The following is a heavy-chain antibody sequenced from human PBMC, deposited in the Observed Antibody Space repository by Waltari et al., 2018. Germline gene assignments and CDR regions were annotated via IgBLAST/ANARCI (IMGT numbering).Heavy chain of an antibody. CDR3: ARDIVVVGPGPFDY. D-gene: IGHD2-21*01. Sequence: QVQLVESGGGVVQPGRSLRLSCAASGFTFSSYAMHWVRQAPGKGLEWVAVISYDGSNKYYADSGKGRFTISRDNPKNTLYLQMNSLRAEDTAVYYCARDIVVVGPGPFDYWGQGTLVTVSS. CDR1: GFTFSSYA. CDR2: ISYDGSNK. J-gene: IGHJ4*02. V-gene: IGHV3-30-3*01.